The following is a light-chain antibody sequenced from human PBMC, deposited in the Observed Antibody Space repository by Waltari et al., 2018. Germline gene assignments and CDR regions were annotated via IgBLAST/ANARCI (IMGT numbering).Light chain of an antibody. V-gene: IGLV2-14*03. CDR1: ISDIGTYNF. CDR3: NSYSSSSTPVV. CDR2: DVN. J-gene: IGLJ2*01. Sequence: QSALTQPASVSGSPGQSITISCTGTISDIGTYNFVSWFQQHPGKAPKLMIYDVNNRPSVVSDRFSGSKSGNTASLTISGLQAEDEADYYCNSYSSSSTPVVFGGGTKLTVL.